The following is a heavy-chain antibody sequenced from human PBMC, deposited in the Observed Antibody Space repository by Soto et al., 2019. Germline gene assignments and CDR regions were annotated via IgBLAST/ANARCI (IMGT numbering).Heavy chain of an antibody. CDR2: IYYSGST. CDR1: GGSISSYY. D-gene: IGHD1-7*01. J-gene: IGHJ4*02. V-gene: IGHV4-59*01. CDR3: ARDPDEYNWNYGPLFDY. Sequence: SETLSLTCTVSGGSISSYYWSWIRQPPGKGLEWIGYIYYSGSTNYNPSLKSRVTISVDTSKNQFSLKLSSVTAADTAVYYCARDPDEYNWNYGPLFDYWGQGTLVTVSS.